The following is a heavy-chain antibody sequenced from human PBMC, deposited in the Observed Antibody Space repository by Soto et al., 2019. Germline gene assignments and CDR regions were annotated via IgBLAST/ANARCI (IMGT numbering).Heavy chain of an antibody. CDR2: IKTDGSEK. CDR3: TRDGSPFALDV. Sequence: EVQLVESGGGLVQPGGSLRLSCAASGFTFSSYWMSWVRQAPGKGLEWVANIKTDGSEKYYMDSVRGRFTTSRDNARNFSFLQMNGLTGADTAVYYCTRDGSPFALDVWGLGTSVTVSS. J-gene: IGHJ6*02. CDR1: GFTFSSYW. V-gene: IGHV3-7*03.